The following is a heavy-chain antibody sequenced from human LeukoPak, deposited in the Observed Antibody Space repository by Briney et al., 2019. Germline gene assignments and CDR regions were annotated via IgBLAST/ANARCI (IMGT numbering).Heavy chain of an antibody. J-gene: IGHJ2*01. CDR2: IYSGGST. CDR3: ARDIPWYFDL. V-gene: IGHV3-66*01. CDR1: GFTFSSYA. Sequence: GGSLRLSCAASGFTFSSYAMSWVRQAPGKGLEWVSVIYSGGSTYYADSVKGRFTISRDNSKNTLYLQMNSLRAEDTAVYYCARDIPWYFDLWGRGTLVTVSS.